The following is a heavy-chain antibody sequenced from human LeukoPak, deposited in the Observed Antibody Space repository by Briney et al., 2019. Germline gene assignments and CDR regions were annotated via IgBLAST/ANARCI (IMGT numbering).Heavy chain of an antibody. D-gene: IGHD3-22*01. V-gene: IGHV1-69*05. J-gene: IGHJ4*02. Sequence: SVKVSCKPSGGTFISYAISWVRQAPGQGLEWMGRIIPIFGTANYAQKFQGRVTITTDESTSTAYMELSSLRSEDTAVYYCARGSYYDSSGSLWGQGTLVTVSS. CDR1: GGTFISYA. CDR3: ARGSYYDSSGSL. CDR2: IIPIFGTA.